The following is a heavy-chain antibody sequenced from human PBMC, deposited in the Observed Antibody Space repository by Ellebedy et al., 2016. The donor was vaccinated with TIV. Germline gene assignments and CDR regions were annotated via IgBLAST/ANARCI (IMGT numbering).Heavy chain of an antibody. CDR1: GFTFRSYW. Sequence: PGGSLRLSCAASGFTFRSYWMTWVRQAPGKGLEWVAKIRQDGDEIYYVESVKGRFTISRDNAKTSLFLQMNSLRVEETAGYYGARRASYGDYAFQVNSWFDPWGQGTLVTVSS. CDR3: ARRASYGDYAFQVNSWFDP. D-gene: IGHD4-17*01. CDR2: IRQDGDEI. V-gene: IGHV3-7*01. J-gene: IGHJ5*02.